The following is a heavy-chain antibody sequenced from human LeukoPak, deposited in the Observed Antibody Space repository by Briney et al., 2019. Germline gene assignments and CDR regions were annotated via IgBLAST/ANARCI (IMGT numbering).Heavy chain of an antibody. J-gene: IGHJ6*02. CDR2: IYYSGSA. CDR1: GGSISSYY. CDR3: ARDLMVRVTGYYYGMDV. Sequence: PSETLSLTCTVSGGSISSYYWSWIRQPPGKGLEWIGYIYYSGSANYNPSLKSRVTMSVDTSKNQFSLKLSSVTAADTAVYYCARDLMVRVTGYYYGMDVWGQGTTVTVSS. D-gene: IGHD3-10*01. V-gene: IGHV4-59*12.